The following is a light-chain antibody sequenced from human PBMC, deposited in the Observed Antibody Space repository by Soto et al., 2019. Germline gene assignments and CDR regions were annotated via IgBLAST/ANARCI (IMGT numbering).Light chain of an antibody. Sequence: QSVLTQPASVSGSPGQSITISCTGTSSDVGSYNYVSWYQQHPGKAPKLMIYDVRNRPSGVSDRFSGSKSGKTASLTIFGLQAEDEADYYCSSYTTSTTQVFGGGTKLTVL. V-gene: IGLV2-14*01. CDR2: DVR. J-gene: IGLJ2*01. CDR3: SSYTTSTTQV. CDR1: SSDVGSYNY.